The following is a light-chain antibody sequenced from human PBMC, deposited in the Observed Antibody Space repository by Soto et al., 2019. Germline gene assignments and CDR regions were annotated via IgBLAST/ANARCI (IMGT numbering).Light chain of an antibody. CDR3: QQYGSSGT. J-gene: IGKJ1*01. CDR1: QSVSNNY. V-gene: IGKV3-20*01. Sequence: EIVLTRSPGTLSLSPGERATLSCRASQSVSNNYLAWYQQKPGQAPGLLIYGASNRATGIPDRLSGSGSGTDFTLTISRLEPEDFAVYYCQQYGSSGTFGQGTKVDIK. CDR2: GAS.